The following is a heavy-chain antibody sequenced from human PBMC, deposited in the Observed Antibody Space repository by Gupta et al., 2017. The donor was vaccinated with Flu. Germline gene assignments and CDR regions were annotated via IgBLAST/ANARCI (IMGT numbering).Heavy chain of an antibody. CDR3: AREFPYGDYDC. CDR2: IIPIFGTA. D-gene: IGHD4-17*01. V-gene: IGHV1-69*01. J-gene: IGHJ4*02. Sequence: QVQLVQSGAEVKKSGSSVKVSCKASGATFSSYAISWVRQAPGQGLEWMGGIIPIFGTANYAQKFQGRVTITADESTSTADMELSSLRSEDTAVYYCAREFPYGDYDCWGQGTLVTVSS. CDR1: GATFSSYA.